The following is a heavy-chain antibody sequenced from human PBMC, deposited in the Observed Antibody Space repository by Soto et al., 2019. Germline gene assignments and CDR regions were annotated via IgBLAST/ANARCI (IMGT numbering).Heavy chain of an antibody. Sequence: GASVKVSCKASGYTFTGYYMHWVRQAPGQGLEWMGWINPNSGGTNYAQKFQGRVTMTRDTSISTAYMELSRLRSDDTAVYYCARDQEFVKVAGLIDYWGQGTLVTVSS. V-gene: IGHV1-2*02. J-gene: IGHJ4*02. CDR3: ARDQEFVKVAGLIDY. CDR2: INPNSGGT. CDR1: GYTFTGYY. D-gene: IGHD6-19*01.